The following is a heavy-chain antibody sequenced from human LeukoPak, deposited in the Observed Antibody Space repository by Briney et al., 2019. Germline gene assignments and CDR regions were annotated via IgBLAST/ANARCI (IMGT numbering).Heavy chain of an antibody. CDR2: XXXXXXGX. Sequence: GGXXRLSCAASGXTFSXXXXXXVRQAPGXXXEWVXXXXXXXXGXXXXXXXXXXXXXXRXNSKNTLYLQMNSLRAEDTAVYYCVRVLTVTFDSWGQGNLVTVSS. J-gene: IGHJ4*02. CDR1: GXTFSXXX. CDR3: VRVLTVTFDS. D-gene: IGHD4-17*01. V-gene: IGHV3-30*12.